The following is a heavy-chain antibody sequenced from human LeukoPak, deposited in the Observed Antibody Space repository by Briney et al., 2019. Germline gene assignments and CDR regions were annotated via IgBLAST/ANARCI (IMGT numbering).Heavy chain of an antibody. Sequence: SETLSLTCTVSGGSISSYYWSWIRQPPGKGLEWIGYIYTSGSTNYNPPLKSRVTISVDTSKNQFSLKLSSVTAADTAVYYCASLSPTHAFDIWGQGTMVTVSS. V-gene: IGHV4-4*09. CDR2: IYTSGST. CDR3: ASLSPTHAFDI. CDR1: GGSISSYY. J-gene: IGHJ3*02.